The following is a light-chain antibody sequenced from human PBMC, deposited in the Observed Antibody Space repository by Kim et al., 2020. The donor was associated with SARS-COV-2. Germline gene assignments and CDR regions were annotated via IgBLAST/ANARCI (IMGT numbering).Light chain of an antibody. CDR3: HIWDSRSYV. CDR2: RDD. Sequence: VSVVQGQTAKITCGGSNIGRKNVHWYQQKPGQAPVLVIYRDDYRPSGIPERVAGSNSGNTATLTISRAQAGDEAEYYCHIWDSRSYVFGTGSKVTVL. V-gene: IGLV3-9*01. CDR1: NIGRKN. J-gene: IGLJ1*01.